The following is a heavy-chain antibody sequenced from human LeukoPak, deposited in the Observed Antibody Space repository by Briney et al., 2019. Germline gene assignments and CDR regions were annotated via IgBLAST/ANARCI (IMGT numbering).Heavy chain of an antibody. CDR1: GGSISSGNYY. J-gene: IGHJ5*02. D-gene: IGHD3-10*01. CDR2: IHHSGST. Sequence: PSETLSLTCTVSGGSISSGNYYWSWIRQHPGKGLEWIGYIHHSGSTYYNPSLKSRVIISVDTSKNQFSLKLNSVTAADTAVYYCASYGSGSYRFDPWGQGTLITVSS. CDR3: ASYGSGSYRFDP. V-gene: IGHV4-31*03.